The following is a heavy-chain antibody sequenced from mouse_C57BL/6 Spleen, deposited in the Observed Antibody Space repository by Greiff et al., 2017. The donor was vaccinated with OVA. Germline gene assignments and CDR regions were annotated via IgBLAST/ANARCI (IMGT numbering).Heavy chain of an antibody. Sequence: VQLKESGPELVKPGASVKIPCKASGYTFTDYNMDWVKQSHGKSLEWIGDINPNNGGTIYNQKFKGKATLTVDKSSSTAYMELRSLTSEDTAVYYCARGSNYVDYAMDYWGQGTSVTVSS. CDR3: ARGSNYVDYAMDY. D-gene: IGHD2-5*01. CDR1: GYTFTDYN. CDR2: INPNNGGT. J-gene: IGHJ4*01. V-gene: IGHV1-18*01.